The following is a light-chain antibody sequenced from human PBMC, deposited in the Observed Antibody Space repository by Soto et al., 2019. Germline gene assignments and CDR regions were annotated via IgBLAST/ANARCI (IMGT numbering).Light chain of an antibody. CDR1: SSDIGGYNS. Sequence: QSVLTQPRSVSGSPGQSVTISCTGTSSDIGGYNSVSWYQQRPGKAPKQMIYDVTKRPSGVPDRFSGSKSGNAASLTISGLQAEDEADYYCCSYADNYNWVFGGGTKLT. V-gene: IGLV2-11*01. CDR3: CSYADNYNWV. CDR2: DVT. J-gene: IGLJ3*02.